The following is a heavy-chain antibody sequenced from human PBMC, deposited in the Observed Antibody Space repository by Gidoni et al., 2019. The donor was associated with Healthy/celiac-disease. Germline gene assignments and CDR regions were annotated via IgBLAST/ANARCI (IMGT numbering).Heavy chain of an antibody. V-gene: IGHV1-69*01. CDR3: ARGRDCTNGVCSYFDY. Sequence: QVQLVQPGAEVKTPGSSLHVCCKASGGTFSSYAISWVRQAPGQGLEWLGGITPIFGTANYAQKFQDRVTITADESTSTAYMELSSLRSEDTAVYYCARGRDCTNGVCSYFDYWGQGTLVTVSS. D-gene: IGHD2-8*01. CDR1: GGTFSSYA. CDR2: ITPIFGTA. J-gene: IGHJ4*02.